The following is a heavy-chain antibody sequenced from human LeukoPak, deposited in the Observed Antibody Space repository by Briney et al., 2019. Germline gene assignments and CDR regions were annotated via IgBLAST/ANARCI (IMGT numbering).Heavy chain of an antibody. CDR2: ISSSGSTI. Sequence: PSETLSLTCAVSGGSISSSNWWSWVRQAPGKGLEWVSYISSSGSTIYYADSVKGRFTISRDNAKNSLYLQMNSLRAEDTAVYYCARAHIVATAISDYWGQGTLVTVSS. V-gene: IGHV3-48*03. CDR1: GGSISSSN. CDR3: ARAHIVATAISDY. J-gene: IGHJ4*02. D-gene: IGHD5-12*01.